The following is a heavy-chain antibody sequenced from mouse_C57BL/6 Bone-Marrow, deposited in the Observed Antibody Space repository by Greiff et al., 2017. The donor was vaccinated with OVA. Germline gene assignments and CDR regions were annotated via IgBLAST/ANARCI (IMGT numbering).Heavy chain of an antibody. CDR2: IDPSDSYT. V-gene: IGHV1-69*01. CDR3: ARDGSSSAWFAY. Sequence: VKLQQPGAELVMPGASVKLSCKASGYTFTSYWMHWVKQRPGQGLEWIGEIDPSDSYTNYNQKFKGKSTLTVDKSSSTAYMQLSSLTSEDSAVYYCARDGSSSAWFAYWGQGTLVTVSA. CDR1: GYTFTSYW. J-gene: IGHJ3*01. D-gene: IGHD1-1*01.